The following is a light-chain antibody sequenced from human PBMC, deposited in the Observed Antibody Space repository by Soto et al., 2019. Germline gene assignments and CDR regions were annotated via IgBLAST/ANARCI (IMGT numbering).Light chain of an antibody. CDR3: TSYVGNDIWV. J-gene: IGLJ3*02. CDR2: EVT. Sequence: QPVLTRPPSASRSPGQSVTISCTGTSSDVGAYKYVSWYQQYPGKAPKLMIYEVTKRPSGVPDRFSGSKSGNTASLTVSGLQAEDEADYYCTSYVGNDIWVFGGGTKLTVL. V-gene: IGLV2-8*01. CDR1: SSDVGAYKY.